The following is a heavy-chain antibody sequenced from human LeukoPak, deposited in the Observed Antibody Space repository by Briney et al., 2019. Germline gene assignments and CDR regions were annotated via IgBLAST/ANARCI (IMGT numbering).Heavy chain of an antibody. V-gene: IGHV4-59*01. CDR1: GDSISSYY. J-gene: IGHJ4*02. D-gene: IGHD3-22*01. CDR3: ARAPDYYDSGAGPYFDY. CDR2: IYYSGST. Sequence: SETLSLTCTVSGDSISSYYWSWIRQPPGKGLEWIGYIYYSGSTNYNPSLKSRVTISVDTSKNQFSLKLSSVTAADTAVYYCARAPDYYDSGAGPYFDYWGQGTLVTVSS.